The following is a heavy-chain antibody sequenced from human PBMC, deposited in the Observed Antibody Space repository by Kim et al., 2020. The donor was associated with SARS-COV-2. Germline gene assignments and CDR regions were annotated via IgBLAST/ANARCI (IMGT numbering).Heavy chain of an antibody. CDR2: ISGSGGDT. J-gene: IGHJ4*02. CDR1: GFTFTNYA. Sequence: GGSLRLSCVASGFTFTNYAMSWVRQAPGKGLDWVSRISGSGGDTYYADSVKGRFNISRDNSKNTLYLQMNSLRVEDTAFYYCTRFKWFGEEGFWGQGTLVIVSS. CDR3: TRFKWFGEEGF. D-gene: IGHD3-10*01. V-gene: IGHV3-23*01.